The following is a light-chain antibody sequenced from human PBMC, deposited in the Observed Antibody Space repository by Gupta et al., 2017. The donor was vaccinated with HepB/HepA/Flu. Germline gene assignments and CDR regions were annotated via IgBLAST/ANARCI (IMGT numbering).Light chain of an antibody. Sequence: QSVVTQPPSASGTPGQRVTIPCSGSRSHIGSNPVGWYQQLPGTDPKLLMFSYDQRPSGVPDRFSATKSGTSASLVIRGLQPEDEADYHGAAWDDSVKSVVFGGGTKLSVL. V-gene: IGLV1-44*01. J-gene: IGLJ2*01. CDR2: SYD. CDR3: AAWDDSVKSVV. CDR1: RSHIGSNP.